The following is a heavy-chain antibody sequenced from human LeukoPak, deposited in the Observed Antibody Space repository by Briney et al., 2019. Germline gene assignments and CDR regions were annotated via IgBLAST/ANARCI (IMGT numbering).Heavy chain of an antibody. V-gene: IGHV3-30*02. CDR3: ARTVVVPAAIPSFYFDY. CDR2: VRNDGSDK. Sequence: PGGSLRLSCAASGFTFSCCGIHWVRQAPGKGLEWVTFVRNDGSDKYYADSVKGRFTISRDNSKNTVYLQMNSLRAEDTAVYYCARTVVVPAAIPSFYFDYWGQGTLVTVSS. J-gene: IGHJ4*02. CDR1: GFTFSCCG. D-gene: IGHD2-2*02.